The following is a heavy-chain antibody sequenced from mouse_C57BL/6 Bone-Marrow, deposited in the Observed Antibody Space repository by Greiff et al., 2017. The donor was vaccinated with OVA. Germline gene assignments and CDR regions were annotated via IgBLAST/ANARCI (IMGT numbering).Heavy chain of an antibody. CDR2: ISSGSSTI. Sequence: EVTLMESGGGLVKPGGSLKLSCAASGFTFSDYGMHWVRQAPEKGLEWVAYISSGSSTISYADTVKGRFTISRDNAKNTLFLQMTSLRSEDTAMYYCARKPSSYGYAMDYWGQGTSVTVSS. CDR1: GFTFSDYG. D-gene: IGHD1-1*01. J-gene: IGHJ4*01. V-gene: IGHV5-17*01. CDR3: ARKPSSYGYAMDY.